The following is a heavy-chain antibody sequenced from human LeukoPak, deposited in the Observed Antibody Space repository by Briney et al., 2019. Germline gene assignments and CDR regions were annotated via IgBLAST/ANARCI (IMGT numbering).Heavy chain of an antibody. D-gene: IGHD3-22*01. CDR2: MNPNSGNT. CDR3: ARDVNNYYDSSGAIDWFDP. J-gene: IGHJ5*02. V-gene: IGHV1-18*01. CDR1: GYTFTSYG. Sequence: ASVKVSCKASGYTFTSYGISWVRQAPGQGLEWMGWMNPNSGNTNYAQKFQGRVTITADKSTSTAYMELSSLRSEDTAVYYCARDVNNYYDSSGAIDWFDPWGQGTLVTVSS.